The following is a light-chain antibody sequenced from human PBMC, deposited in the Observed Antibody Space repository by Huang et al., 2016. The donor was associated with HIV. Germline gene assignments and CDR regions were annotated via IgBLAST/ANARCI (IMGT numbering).Light chain of an antibody. J-gene: IGKJ1*01. CDR3: QQSYSTPRT. CDR1: QSISSY. CDR2: ATS. Sequence: DIQMTQSPSSLSASVGDRVTITCRASQSISSYLNWYQLKPGKAPKLLIYATSTLQSGVPSRFSGSGSGTDFTLTIRSLQPEDFATYYCQQSYSTPRTFGQGTKVEIK. V-gene: IGKV1-39*01.